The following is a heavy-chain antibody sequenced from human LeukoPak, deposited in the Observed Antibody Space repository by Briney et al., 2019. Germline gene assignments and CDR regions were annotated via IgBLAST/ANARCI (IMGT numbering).Heavy chain of an antibody. CDR2: ISSSSGHT. CDR1: GFTFSTYA. CDR3: ASRYCTSTNCYAFDY. J-gene: IGHJ4*02. Sequence: GGSLRLSCAASGFTFSTYAMNWVRQAPGKGLEWVASISSSSGHTPYADSVQGRFTISRDNAKNSLYLQMNRLRAEDTAVYYCASRYCTSTNCYAFDYWGQGALVTVSS. D-gene: IGHD2-2*01. V-gene: IGHV3-21*01.